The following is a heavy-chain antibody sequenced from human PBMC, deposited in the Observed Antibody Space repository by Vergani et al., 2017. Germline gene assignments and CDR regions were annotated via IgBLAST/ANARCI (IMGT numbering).Heavy chain of an antibody. Sequence: QVTLKESGPVLVKPTETLTLTCTVSGFSLSNARMGVSWIRQPPGKALEWLAHIFSNDEKSYSTSLKSRPPISKDTSKSQVVLTMTTMDPVDTATYYCARARYSGSYSFDYWGQGTLVTVSS. CDR2: IFSNDEK. CDR1: GFSLSNARMG. J-gene: IGHJ4*02. CDR3: ARARYSGSYSFDY. V-gene: IGHV2-26*01. D-gene: IGHD1-26*01.